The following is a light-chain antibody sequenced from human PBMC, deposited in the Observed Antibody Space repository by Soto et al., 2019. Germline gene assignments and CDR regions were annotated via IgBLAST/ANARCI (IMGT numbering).Light chain of an antibody. CDR2: DAS. CDR1: RSISKN. J-gene: IGKJ3*01. Sequence: EIVMTQSPASLSVSPGERATLSCRASRSISKNLAWYQQKPGQSPRFLIYDASTRATGIPARFSGSGSGTDFTLTISSLQSEDSATYYCQQYDDWPGVIFGPGTKVEIK. CDR3: QQYDDWPGVI. V-gene: IGKV3-15*01.